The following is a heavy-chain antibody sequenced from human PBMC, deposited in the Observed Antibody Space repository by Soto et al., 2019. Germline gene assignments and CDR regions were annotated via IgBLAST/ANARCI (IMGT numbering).Heavy chain of an antibody. CDR1: GGSISSYY. CDR3: ASGPWGYHFWGSSDY. V-gene: IGHV4-59*12. J-gene: IGHJ4*02. D-gene: IGHD3-3*01. Sequence: QVQLQESGPGLVKPSETLSLTCTVSGGSISSYYWSWIRQPPGKGLEWIGYIYYSGSTTYNPSLKSRVTISVDPSKTQFSLELSSVTAADPAVYYCASGPWGYHFWGSSDYWGPGTLVTGSS. CDR2: IYYSGST.